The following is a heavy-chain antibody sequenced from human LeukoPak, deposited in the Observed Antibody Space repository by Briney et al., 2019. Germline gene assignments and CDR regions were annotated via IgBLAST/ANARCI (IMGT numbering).Heavy chain of an antibody. J-gene: IGHJ6*02. CDR1: GGTFSSYA. Sequence: SVKVSCKASGGTFSSYAISWVRQAPGQGLEWMERIIPILGIANYAQKFQGRVTITADKSTSTAYMELSSLRSEDTAVYYCARDDPHSYGYLDYYYYGMDVWGQGTTVTVSS. D-gene: IGHD5-18*01. V-gene: IGHV1-69*04. CDR2: IIPILGIA. CDR3: ARDDPHSYGYLDYYYYGMDV.